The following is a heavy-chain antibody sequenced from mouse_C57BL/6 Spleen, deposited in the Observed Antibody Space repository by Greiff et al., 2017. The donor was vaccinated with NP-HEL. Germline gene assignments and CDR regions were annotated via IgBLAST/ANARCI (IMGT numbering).Heavy chain of an antibody. V-gene: IGHV1-55*01. D-gene: IGHD2-3*01. CDR2: IYPGSGST. Sequence: QVQLKQPGAELVKPGASVKMSCKASGYTFTSYWITWVKQRPGQGLEWIGDIYPGSGSTNYNEKFKSKATLTVDTSSSTAYMQLSSLTSEDSAVYYCARGEVYDGYYEFAYWGQGTLVTVSA. J-gene: IGHJ3*01. CDR1: GYTFTSYW. CDR3: ARGEVYDGYYEFAY.